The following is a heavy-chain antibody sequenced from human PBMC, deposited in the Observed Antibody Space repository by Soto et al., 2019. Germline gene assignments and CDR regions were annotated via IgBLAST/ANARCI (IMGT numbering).Heavy chain of an antibody. J-gene: IGHJ4*02. CDR3: ARDNITGLFDY. Sequence: SETLSLTCAVYGGSFSGYYWTWIRQPPGTGLEWIGEINHSGSTNYNPSLKSRVTISVDTSKNQFSLKLTSVTAADTAVYYCARDNITGLFDYWGQGTLFTVSS. CDR1: GGSFSGYY. CDR2: INHSGST. V-gene: IGHV4-34*01. D-gene: IGHD1-1*01.